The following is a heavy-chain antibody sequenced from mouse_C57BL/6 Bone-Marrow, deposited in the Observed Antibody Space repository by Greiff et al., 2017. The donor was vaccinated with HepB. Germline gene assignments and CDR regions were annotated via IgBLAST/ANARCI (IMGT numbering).Heavy chain of an antibody. Sequence: VQLQQSGAELVRPGASVKLSCTASGFNIKDDYMHWVKQRPEQGLEWIGWIDPENGDTEYASKFQGKATITADPSSNTAYLQLSSLTSEDTAGYYCTTYDYAYYAMDYWGQGTSVTVSS. CDR2: IDPENGDT. J-gene: IGHJ4*01. CDR3: TTYDYAYYAMDY. D-gene: IGHD2-4*01. CDR1: GFNIKDDY. V-gene: IGHV14-4*01.